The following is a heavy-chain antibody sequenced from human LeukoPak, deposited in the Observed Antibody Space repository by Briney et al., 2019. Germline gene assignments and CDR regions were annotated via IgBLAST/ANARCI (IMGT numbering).Heavy chain of an antibody. J-gene: IGHJ4*02. V-gene: IGHV2-5*01. CDR2: IYWNDVN. D-gene: IGHD5-18*01. CDR3: AHLRRGYSYCTY. CDR1: GVSVRTSGGG. Sequence: SGPTLVHPTQLRTLTCNLSGVSVRTSGGGGGWMGQTQEKDLDCLALIYWNDVNRYSPSLKIRLTITKYTSKNQVVLTMTNMDPVDTATYYCAHLRRGYSYCTYWGQGTLVTVSS.